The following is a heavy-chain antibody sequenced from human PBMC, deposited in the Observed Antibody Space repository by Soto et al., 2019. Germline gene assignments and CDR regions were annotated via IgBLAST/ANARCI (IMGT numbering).Heavy chain of an antibody. V-gene: IGHV4-59*01. CDR2: VYYAGTT. D-gene: IGHD5-12*01. CDR1: GGSISNYY. CDR3: VREDKMSTPDPYGVSFMDV. Sequence: SETLDLTCNVSGGSISNYYWTWIRQTPGKGLEYLGFVYYAGTTYYNPSLKSRITISLDTSKSHFSLRLTSVTAADTAVYYCVREDKMSTPDPYGVSFMDVWCPGTLVT. J-gene: IGHJ6*02.